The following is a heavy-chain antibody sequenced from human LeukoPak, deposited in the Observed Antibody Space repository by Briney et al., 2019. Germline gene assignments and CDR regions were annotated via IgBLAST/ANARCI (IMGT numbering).Heavy chain of an antibody. V-gene: IGHV3-30*04. J-gene: IGHJ4*02. Sequence: GRSLRLSCAASGFTFSSYAMHWVRQAPGKGLEWVAVISYDGSNKYYADSVKGRFTISRDNSKNTLYLQMNSLRAEDTAVYYCAKSGGSGWYLRDYYFDYWGQGTLVTVSS. CDR3: AKSGGSGWYLRDYYFDY. CDR1: GFTFSSYA. CDR2: ISYDGSNK. D-gene: IGHD6-19*01.